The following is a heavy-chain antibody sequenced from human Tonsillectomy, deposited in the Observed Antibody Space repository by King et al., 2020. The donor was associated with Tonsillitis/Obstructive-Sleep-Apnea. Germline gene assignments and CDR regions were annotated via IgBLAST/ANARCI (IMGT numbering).Heavy chain of an antibody. V-gene: IGHV1-69*09. D-gene: IGHD2-15*01. J-gene: IGHJ4*02. Sequence: QLVQSGAEVKKPGSSVKVSCKAPGGTFSNYAISWVRQAPGQGLEWMGRIIPILGITNYAQKFQGRVTITADKSTSTAYMELSSLRSEDTAVYYCAREGHCSGGNCYPDYWGQGTLVTVSS. CDR3: AREGHCSGGNCYPDY. CDR1: GGTFSNYA. CDR2: IIPILGIT.